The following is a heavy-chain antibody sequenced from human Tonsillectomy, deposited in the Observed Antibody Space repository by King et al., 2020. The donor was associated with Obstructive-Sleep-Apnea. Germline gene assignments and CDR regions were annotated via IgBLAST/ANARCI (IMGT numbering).Heavy chain of an antibody. J-gene: IGHJ6*02. CDR1: GFTFGDYY. Sequence: VQLVESGGGLVKPGGSLRLSCAASGFTFGDYYMSWIRQAPGRGLEWISHISSSSSFTMYADSVKGRFTISRDSAKNSLYLQMNSLRAEDKGVYFCARYCTGGSCSYSYFGLDVWGQGTTVTVSS. D-gene: IGHD2-15*01. CDR3: ARYCTGGSCSYSYFGLDV. V-gene: IGHV3-11*06. CDR2: ISSSSSFT.